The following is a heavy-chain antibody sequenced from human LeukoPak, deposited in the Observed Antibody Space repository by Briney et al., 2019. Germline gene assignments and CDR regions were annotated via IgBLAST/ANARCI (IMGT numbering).Heavy chain of an antibody. CDR2: ITFTGNT. CDR3: AREGGAPGHTNEFDY. CDR1: GITPFH. Sequence: SETLSLTCSVSGITPFHWSWIRQTPGKGLEWIGHITFTGNTNYNPSLKSRVTISLGTSNNQFSLELKAVTAADTAVHYCAREGGAPGHTNEFDYWGQGILVTVSS. D-gene: IGHD1-1*01. J-gene: IGHJ4*02. V-gene: IGHV4-59*01.